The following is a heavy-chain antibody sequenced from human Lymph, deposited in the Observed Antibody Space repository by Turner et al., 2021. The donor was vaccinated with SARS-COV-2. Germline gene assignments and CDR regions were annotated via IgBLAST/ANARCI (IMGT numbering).Heavy chain of an antibody. CDR1: GYTFTSYD. CDR2: MNPNSGNT. D-gene: IGHD1-26*01. V-gene: IGHV1-8*02. Sequence: QVQLVQSGAEVKKPGASVKVSCKAPGYTFTSYDINWVRQATGQGLEWMGWMNPNSGNTDYAKKFQGRVTMTRNTSISTAYMELSSLRSEDTAVYYCARGRYSGGGMDVWGQGTTVTVSS. CDR3: ARGRYSGGGMDV. J-gene: IGHJ6*02.